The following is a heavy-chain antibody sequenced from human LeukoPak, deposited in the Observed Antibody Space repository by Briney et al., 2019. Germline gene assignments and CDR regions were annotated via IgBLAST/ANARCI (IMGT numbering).Heavy chain of an antibody. J-gene: IGHJ5*02. CDR3: ARDYSEWLEVIWFDP. V-gene: IGHV3-20*04. CDR1: GFTFDDYG. CDR2: INWNGGST. D-gene: IGHD6-19*01. Sequence: GGSLRLSCAASGFTFDDYGMSWVRQAPGKGLEWVSGINWNGGSTGYADSVKGRFTISRDNAKNSLYLQMNSLRAEDTALYYCARDYSEWLEVIWFDPWGQGTLVTVSS.